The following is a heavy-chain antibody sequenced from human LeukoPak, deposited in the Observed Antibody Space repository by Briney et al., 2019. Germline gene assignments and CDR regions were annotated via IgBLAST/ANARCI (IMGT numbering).Heavy chain of an antibody. CDR3: ARGYYDILTGYHDAFDI. CDR1: GFTFSSYA. D-gene: IGHD3-9*01. Sequence: GGSLRLSCAASGFTFSSYAMHWVRQAPGKGLEWVAVISYDGSNKYYADSVKGRFTISRDNSKNTLYLQMNSLRAEDTAVYYCARGYYDILTGYHDAFDIWGQGTMVTVSS. CDR2: ISYDGSNK. V-gene: IGHV3-30*04. J-gene: IGHJ3*02.